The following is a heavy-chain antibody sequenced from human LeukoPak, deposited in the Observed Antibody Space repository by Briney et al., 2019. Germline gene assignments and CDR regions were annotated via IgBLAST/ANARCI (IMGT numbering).Heavy chain of an antibody. Sequence: SETLSLTCTVSGGSISSSSYYWGWIRQPPGKGLEWIGSINYSGSSYYNPSLQSRVTISVDTSKNQFSLKLSSVTAADTAVYYCARVDRIAAADYWGQGTLVTVSS. J-gene: IGHJ4*02. V-gene: IGHV4-39*07. D-gene: IGHD6-13*01. CDR2: INYSGSS. CDR1: GGSISSSSYY. CDR3: ARVDRIAAADY.